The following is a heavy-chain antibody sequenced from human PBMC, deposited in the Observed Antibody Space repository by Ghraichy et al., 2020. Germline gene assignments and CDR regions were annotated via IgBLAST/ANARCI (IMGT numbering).Heavy chain of an antibody. CDR3: ATGGYYFDY. J-gene: IGHJ4*02. CDR1: GFTFSNAW. D-gene: IGHD6-13*01. V-gene: IGHV3-15*01. Sequence: GSLRLSCTASGFTFSNAWMNWVRQASGKGLEWVGRIKSIVNGGTTEYSAPVKGRFTISRDDSKNTVFLQMNSLKTDDTAVYYCATGGYYFDYWGRGTLVTVSS. CDR2: IKSIVNGGTT.